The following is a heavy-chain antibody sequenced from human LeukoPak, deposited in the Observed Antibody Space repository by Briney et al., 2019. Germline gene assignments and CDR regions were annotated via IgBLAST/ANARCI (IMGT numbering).Heavy chain of an antibody. CDR3: ARETGRGSSWSYYYYYYMDV. Sequence: GGSLRLSCAASGFTVSSNYMSWVRQAPGKGLEWVSSISSSSSYIYYADSVKGRFTISRDNAKNSLYLQMNSLRAEDTAVYYCARETGRGSSWSYYYYYYMDVWGKGTTVTVSS. J-gene: IGHJ6*03. CDR2: ISSSSSYI. CDR1: GFTVSSNY. D-gene: IGHD6-13*01. V-gene: IGHV3-21*01.